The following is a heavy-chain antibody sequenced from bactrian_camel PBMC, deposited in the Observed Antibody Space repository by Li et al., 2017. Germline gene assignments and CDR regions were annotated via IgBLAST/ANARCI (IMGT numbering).Heavy chain of an antibody. V-gene: IGHV3S31*01. CDR3: AKEGAYGGSWSLGDFGY. CDR2: INSDGSRM. CDR1: EFTFSSYA. D-gene: IGHD6*01. Sequence: VQLVESGGGLVQPGGSLRLSCAASEFTFSSYAMSWVRQAPGKGLEWVSSINSDGSRMYYADSVKGRFTISRDNAKNTVYLHLNSLKTEDMAMYYCAKEGAYGGSWSLGDFGYWGQGTQVTVS. J-gene: IGHJ6*01.